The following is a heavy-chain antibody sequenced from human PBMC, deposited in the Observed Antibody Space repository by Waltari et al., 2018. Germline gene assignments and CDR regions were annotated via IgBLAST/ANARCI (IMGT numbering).Heavy chain of an antibody. D-gene: IGHD3-3*01. CDR2: VYHSGMT. J-gene: IGHJ6*02. CDR1: GFSINSDYH. Sequence: QVQLPESGPGLVKPSETLSLTCAVSGFSINSDYHWGWIRQPTGKGRAWIGIVYHSGMTNFNPYLKSRVSISMDTSKNQLSLRLRSVTAADTAVYYCTRDAVKGDYDFWSGYSWYYYYYGVDVWGQGTTVTVSS. V-gene: IGHV4-38-2*02. CDR3: TRDAVKGDYDFWSGYSWYYYYYGVDV.